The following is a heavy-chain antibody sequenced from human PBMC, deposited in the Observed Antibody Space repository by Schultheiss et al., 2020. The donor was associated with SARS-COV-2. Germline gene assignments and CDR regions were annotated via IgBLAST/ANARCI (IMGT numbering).Heavy chain of an antibody. Sequence: GGSLRLSCAASGFTFSSYGMHWVRQAPSKGLEWVAVIWYDGSNKYYADSVKGRFTISRDNSKNTLYLQMNSLRAEDTAVYYCAREIGSMITFGGVIGHDVDDAFDIWGQGTMVTVSS. CDR2: IWYDGSNK. CDR1: GFTFSSYG. D-gene: IGHD3-16*02. CDR3: AREIGSMITFGGVIGHDVDDAFDI. J-gene: IGHJ3*02. V-gene: IGHV3-33*01.